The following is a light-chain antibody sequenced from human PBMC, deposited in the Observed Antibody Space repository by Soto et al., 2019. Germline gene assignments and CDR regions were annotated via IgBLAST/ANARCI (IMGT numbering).Light chain of an antibody. CDR1: SGHSSYA. Sequence: QPVLTQSPSASASLGASVKLTCTLSSGHSSYAIAWHQQQPEKGPRYLMKLNSDGSHSKGDGIPDRFSGSSSGAERYLTSSRRQAEHEAGYYCKTWGTGIQGVFGGGPKLTVL. CDR2: LNSDGSH. V-gene: IGLV4-69*01. CDR3: KTWGTGIQGV. J-gene: IGLJ3*02.